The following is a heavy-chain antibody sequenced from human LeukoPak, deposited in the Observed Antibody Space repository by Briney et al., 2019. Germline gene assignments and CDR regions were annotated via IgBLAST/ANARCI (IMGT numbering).Heavy chain of an antibody. V-gene: IGHV3-7*03. CDR2: IKEDGSDK. Sequence: GGALRLSCAASGFTFSNYWMSWVRQTPGKGLEWVANIKEDGSDKYYVDSLKGRFTISRDNAKNSLYLQMNSLRAEDTAVYYCAKDRTRQAYWGQGTLVTVSS. CDR3: AKDRTRQAY. D-gene: IGHD3-3*01. CDR1: GFTFSNYW. J-gene: IGHJ4*02.